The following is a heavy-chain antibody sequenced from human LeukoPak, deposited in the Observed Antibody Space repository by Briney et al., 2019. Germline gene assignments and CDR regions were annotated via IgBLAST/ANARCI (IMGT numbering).Heavy chain of an antibody. CDR2: ISWNSGSI. CDR3: AKGPYGSGSYFDY. Sequence: GGSLRLSCAASGFTFDDYAMHWVRQAPGKGLEWVSGISWNSGSIGYADSVKGRFTISRDNAKDSLYLQMNSLSADDMALYYCAKGPYGSGSYFDYWGQGTLVTVFS. CDR1: GFTFDDYA. D-gene: IGHD3-10*01. J-gene: IGHJ4*02. V-gene: IGHV3-9*03.